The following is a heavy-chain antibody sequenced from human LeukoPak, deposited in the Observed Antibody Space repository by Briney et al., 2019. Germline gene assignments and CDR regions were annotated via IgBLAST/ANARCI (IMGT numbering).Heavy chain of an antibody. CDR1: GGSISSCY. Sequence: SETLSLTCTVSGGSISSCYWSWIRQPPGKGLEWIGYIYYSGSTNYNPSLKSRVTISVDTSKNQFSLKLSSVTAADTAVYYCAREMVRGAPKHYYGMDVWGQGTTVTVSS. D-gene: IGHD3-10*01. CDR2: IYYSGST. J-gene: IGHJ6*02. CDR3: AREMVRGAPKHYYGMDV. V-gene: IGHV4-59*01.